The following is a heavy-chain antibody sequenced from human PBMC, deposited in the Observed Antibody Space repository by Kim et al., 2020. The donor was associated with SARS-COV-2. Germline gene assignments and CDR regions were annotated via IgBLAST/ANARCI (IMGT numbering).Heavy chain of an antibody. V-gene: IGHV3-23*01. Sequence: GGSLRLSCEASGFTFGRYAMSWARQAPGKGLEWVSTISDGGVRTHYADSVKGRFTISRDNSKSTLFLHMNSLRAEDMAVYYCEAADYWGQGSLGTVSS. J-gene: IGHJ4*02. CDR3: EAADY. CDR1: GFTFGRYA. CDR2: ISDGGVRT.